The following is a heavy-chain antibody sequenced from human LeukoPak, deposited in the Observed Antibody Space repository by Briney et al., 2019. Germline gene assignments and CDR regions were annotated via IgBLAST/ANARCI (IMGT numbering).Heavy chain of an antibody. CDR3: AKAARIVGAIGDY. V-gene: IGHV3-30*02. J-gene: IGHJ4*02. Sequence: GGSLRLSCAASGFTFSSYGMHWVRQAPGKGLEWVAFIRYDGSNKYYADSVKGRFTISRDNSKNTLYLQMNSLRAEDTAVYYCAKAARIVGAIGDYWGQGTLVTVSS. CDR2: IRYDGSNK. D-gene: IGHD1-26*01. CDR1: GFTFSSYG.